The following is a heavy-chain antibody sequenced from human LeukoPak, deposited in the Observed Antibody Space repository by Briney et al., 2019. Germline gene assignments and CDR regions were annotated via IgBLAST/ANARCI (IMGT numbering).Heavy chain of an antibody. CDR2: IYHSGST. V-gene: IGHV4-38-2*02. CDR1: GYSISRGYY. CDR3: AGVAQGTAMAY. Sequence: SETLSLTCTVSGYSISRGYYWGWIRQPPGKGLEWLWSIYHSGSTYYNPSLKSRLTISVDTSKNQSSLRLSSVTVAGMAVYYWAGVAQGTAMAYWGQGTLVTVSS. D-gene: IGHD5-18*01. J-gene: IGHJ4*02.